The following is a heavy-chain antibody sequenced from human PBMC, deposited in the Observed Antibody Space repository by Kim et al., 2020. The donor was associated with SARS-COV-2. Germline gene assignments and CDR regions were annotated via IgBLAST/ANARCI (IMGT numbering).Heavy chain of an antibody. Sequence: GGSLRLSCAASGFTFSSYWMHWVRQAPGKGLVWVSRINSDGSSTSYADSVKGRFTISRDNAKNTLYLQMNSLRAEDTAVYYCARSYYYGSGSSYYYYYGMDVWGQGTTVTASS. V-gene: IGHV3-74*01. D-gene: IGHD3-10*01. CDR1: GFTFSSYW. J-gene: IGHJ6*02. CDR3: ARSYYYGSGSSYYYYYGMDV. CDR2: INSDGSST.